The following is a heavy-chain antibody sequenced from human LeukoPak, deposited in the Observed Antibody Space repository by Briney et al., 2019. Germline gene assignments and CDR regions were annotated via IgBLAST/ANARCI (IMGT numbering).Heavy chain of an antibody. D-gene: IGHD5-18*01. J-gene: IGHJ4*02. CDR1: GFTFSSYA. CDR2: IKQDGSEK. Sequence: GGSLRLSCAASGFTFSSYAMSWVRQAPGKGLEWVANIKQDGSEKYYVDSVKGRFTISRDNAKNSLYLQMNSLRAEDTAVYYCARDLSGYTFDYWGQGTLVTVSS. V-gene: IGHV3-7*05. CDR3: ARDLSGYTFDY.